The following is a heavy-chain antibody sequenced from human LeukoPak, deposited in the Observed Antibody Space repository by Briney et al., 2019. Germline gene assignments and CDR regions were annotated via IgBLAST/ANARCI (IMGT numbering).Heavy chain of an antibody. CDR1: GFTFRDYH. J-gene: IGHJ5*02. Sequence: PGGSLRLSCSASGFTFRDYHMNWVRQAPGKGLEWIAYISSSRSTIYYADSVKGRLTISRDNAKNSLYLQMNSLRAEDTAVYYCARDISTSWGQGTLVTVSS. V-gene: IGHV3-48*01. CDR2: ISSSRSTI. D-gene: IGHD2/OR15-2a*01. CDR3: ARDISTS.